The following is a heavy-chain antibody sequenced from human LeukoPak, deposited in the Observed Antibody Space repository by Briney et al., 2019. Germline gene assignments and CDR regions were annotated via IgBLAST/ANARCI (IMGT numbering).Heavy chain of an antibody. CDR3: ARARDDQQWLVEFAFDI. D-gene: IGHD6-19*01. V-gene: IGHV1-2*02. J-gene: IGHJ3*02. CDR2: INPNRGGT. CDR1: GYTFTGYY. Sequence: ASVKVSCKASGYTFTGYYMHWVRQAPGQGLEWMGWINPNRGGTNYAQKFQGRVTMTRDTSISTAYMELSRLRSDDTAVYYCARARDDQQWLVEFAFDIWGQGTMVTVSS.